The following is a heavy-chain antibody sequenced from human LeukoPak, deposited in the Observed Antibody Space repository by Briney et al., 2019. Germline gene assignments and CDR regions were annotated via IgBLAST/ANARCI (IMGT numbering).Heavy chain of an antibody. CDR2: IKSKTDGGTT. D-gene: IGHD3-22*01. CDR3: TTDPDYYDSSGPDY. Sequence: GGSLRLSCASSGFTFSNAWMSWVRQAPGKGREWVGRIKSKTDGGTTDYAAPVKGRFTISRDDSKNTLYLQMNSLKTEDTAVYYCTTDPDYYDSSGPDYWGQGTLVTVCS. CDR1: GFTFSNAW. V-gene: IGHV3-15*01. J-gene: IGHJ4*02.